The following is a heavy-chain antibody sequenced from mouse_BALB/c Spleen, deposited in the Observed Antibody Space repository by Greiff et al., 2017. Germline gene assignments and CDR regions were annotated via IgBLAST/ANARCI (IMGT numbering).Heavy chain of an antibody. CDR3: ARNYGSSHWYFDV. CDR1: GYAFTNYL. V-gene: IGHV1-54*01. J-gene: IGHJ1*01. CDR2: INPGSGGT. Sequence: VKLQESGAELVRPGTSVKVSCKASGYAFTNYLIEWVKQRPGQGLEWIGVINPGSGGTNYNEKFKGKATLTADKSSSTAYMQLSSLTSDDSAVYFCARNYGSSHWYFDVWGAGTTVTVSS. D-gene: IGHD1-1*01.